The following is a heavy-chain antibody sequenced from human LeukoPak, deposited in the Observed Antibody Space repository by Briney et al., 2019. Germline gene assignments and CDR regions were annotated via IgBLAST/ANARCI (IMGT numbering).Heavy chain of an antibody. CDR3: ARSQQQLVPDAFDI. Sequence: GGSLRLSCAASGFTFSDYYMSWIRQAPGKGLEWVSYISSSGSTIYYADSVKGRFTISRDNAKNSLYLQMNSLRAEDTAVYYCARSQQQLVPDAFDIWGQGTMVTVSS. CDR2: ISSSGSTI. V-gene: IGHV3-11*01. CDR1: GFTFSDYY. J-gene: IGHJ3*02. D-gene: IGHD6-13*01.